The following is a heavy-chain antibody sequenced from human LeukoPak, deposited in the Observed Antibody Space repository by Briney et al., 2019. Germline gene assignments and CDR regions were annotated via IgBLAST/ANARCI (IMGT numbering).Heavy chain of an antibody. D-gene: IGHD3-22*01. CDR2: ISSSSSYI. CDR3: ARDENYDSSGYYDY. J-gene: IGHJ4*02. Sequence: GGSLRLSCAASGFTFSTYNMNWVRQAPGKGLEWVSSISSSSSYIYYADSVEGRFTISRDNAKNSLYLQMNSLRAEDTALYYCARDENYDSSGYYDYWGQGTLVTVSS. V-gene: IGHV3-21*04. CDR1: GFTFSTYN.